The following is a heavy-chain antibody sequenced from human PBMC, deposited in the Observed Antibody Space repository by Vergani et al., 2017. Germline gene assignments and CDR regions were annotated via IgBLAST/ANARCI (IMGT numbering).Heavy chain of an antibody. D-gene: IGHD3-9*01. CDR2: ISSSSSYI. Sequence: EVQLVESGGGLVKPGGSLRLSCAASGFTFSSYSMHWVRQAPGKGLEWVSSISSSSSYIYYADSVKGRFTISRDNAKNSLYLQMNSLRAEDTAVYYCARDPYYDILTGYPSAFDYWGQGTLVTVSS. J-gene: IGHJ4*02. V-gene: IGHV3-21*01. CDR1: GFTFSSYS. CDR3: ARDPYYDILTGYPSAFDY.